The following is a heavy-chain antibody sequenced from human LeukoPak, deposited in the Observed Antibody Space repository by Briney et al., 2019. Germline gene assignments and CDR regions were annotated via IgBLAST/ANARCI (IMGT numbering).Heavy chain of an antibody. Sequence: SETLSLTCTVSGGSISSYYWSWIRQPPGKGLEWIGYIYYSGSTNYNPSLKSRVTISVDTSKNQFSLNLSSVTAADTAVYYCARSVYYYDSLFDYWGQGTLVTVSS. CDR3: ARSVYYYDSLFDY. J-gene: IGHJ4*02. D-gene: IGHD3-22*01. V-gene: IGHV4-59*01. CDR1: GGSISSYY. CDR2: IYYSGST.